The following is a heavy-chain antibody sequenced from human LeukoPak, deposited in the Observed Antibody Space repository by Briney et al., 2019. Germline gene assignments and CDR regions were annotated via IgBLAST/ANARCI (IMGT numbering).Heavy chain of an antibody. CDR1: GYTFTGYY. D-gene: IGHD1-26*01. V-gene: IGHV1-2*02. Sequence: ASVKVSCKASGYTFTGYYMHWVRQAPGQGLEWVGWINPNRGGTNYDKKFQGRVTMTGDTSISTAYMELTRLRSDDTAVYYCARGWKGGSLNWFDPWGQGTLVTVSS. CDR2: INPNRGGT. CDR3: ARGWKGGSLNWFDP. J-gene: IGHJ5*02.